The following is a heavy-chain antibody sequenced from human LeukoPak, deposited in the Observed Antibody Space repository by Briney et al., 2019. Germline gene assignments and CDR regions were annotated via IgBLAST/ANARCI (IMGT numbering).Heavy chain of an antibody. CDR2: FYHSGST. D-gene: IGHD2-2*01. CDR3: ARRYCSSTSCRSPGMDV. V-gene: IGHV4-34*01. J-gene: IGHJ6*02. CDR1: GGSFRVYY. Sequence: SETLFLTCAVFGGSFRVYYWCSIRSPPGKGLEWVWEFYHSGSTNYNPSLKSRVTISVDTSKNQFSLKLSSVTAADTAVYYCARRYCSSTSCRSPGMDVWGQGTTVTVSS.